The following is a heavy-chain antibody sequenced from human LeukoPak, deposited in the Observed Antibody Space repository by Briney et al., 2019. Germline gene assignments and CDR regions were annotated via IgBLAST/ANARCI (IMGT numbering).Heavy chain of an antibody. V-gene: IGHV3-23*01. D-gene: IGHD4-17*01. J-gene: IGHJ4*02. CDR3: AKDLPDYGDYIEGY. CDR2: ISGSGGTT. Sequence: PGGSLRLSCVASGFTSSSFATSWVRQAPGKGLEWVSTISGSGGTTNYADSVKGRFTFSRDNSRNMVHLQMNSLRAEDTAVYYCAKDLPDYGDYIEGYWGQGTLVTVSS. CDR1: GFTSSSFA.